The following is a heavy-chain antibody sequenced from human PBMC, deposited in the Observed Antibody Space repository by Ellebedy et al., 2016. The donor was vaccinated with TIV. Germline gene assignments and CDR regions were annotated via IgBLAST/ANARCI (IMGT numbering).Heavy chain of an antibody. Sequence: SETLSLXXSVSGGSISSGYFWSWIRHYPGKGLEWIGYIYYSGSTYYNPSLKSRVTISIDPSTNQFSLKLSSVTAADTAVYYCARVGRGMVRQIDYWGQGTLVTVSS. CDR1: GGSISSGYF. CDR2: IYYSGST. J-gene: IGHJ4*02. D-gene: IGHD3-16*01. CDR3: ARVGRGMVRQIDY. V-gene: IGHV4-31*03.